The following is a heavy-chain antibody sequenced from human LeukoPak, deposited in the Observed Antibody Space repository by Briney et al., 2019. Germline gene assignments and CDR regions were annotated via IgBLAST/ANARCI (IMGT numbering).Heavy chain of an antibody. CDR1: GYTFRGNY. D-gene: IGHD4-11*01. CDR2: IDANNGDT. Sequence: ASVKISCKASGYTFRGNYMHWLRQAPGQGLEWMGWIDANNGDTKSAQKFQGRVTMSRDTSISTAYMDLSSLSPDDAAVYYCARDPSSVTLYFFDYWGQGTLVTVSS. CDR3: ARDPSSVTLYFFDY. J-gene: IGHJ4*02. V-gene: IGHV1-2*02.